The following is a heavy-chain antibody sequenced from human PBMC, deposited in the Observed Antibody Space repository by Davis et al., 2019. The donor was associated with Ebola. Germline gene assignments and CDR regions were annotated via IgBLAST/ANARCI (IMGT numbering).Heavy chain of an antibody. D-gene: IGHD3-10*01. J-gene: IGHJ4*02. V-gene: IGHV1-8*02. CDR3: ARDHEAGSGSPLDY. Sequence: ASVKVSCKASGYTFSSYDINWVRQATGQGLEWMGWMNPNSVNTGYAQKFQGRVTMTRNTSISTAYMELSRLRSDDTAVYYCARDHEAGSGSPLDYWGQGTLVTVSS. CDR2: MNPNSVNT. CDR1: GYTFSSYD.